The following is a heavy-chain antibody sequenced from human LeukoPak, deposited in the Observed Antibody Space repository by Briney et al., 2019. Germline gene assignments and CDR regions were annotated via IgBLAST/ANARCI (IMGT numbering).Heavy chain of an antibody. CDR2: INPNSGGT. Sequence: ASVKVSCKASEYTFTGYYMHWARQAPGQGLEWMGWINPNSGGTNYAQKFQGRVTMTRDTSISTAYMELSRLRSDDTAVYYCARALRVVVPAAISYWGQGTLVTVSS. CDR3: ARALRVVVPAAISY. J-gene: IGHJ4*02. D-gene: IGHD2-2*02. CDR1: EYTFTGYY. V-gene: IGHV1-2*02.